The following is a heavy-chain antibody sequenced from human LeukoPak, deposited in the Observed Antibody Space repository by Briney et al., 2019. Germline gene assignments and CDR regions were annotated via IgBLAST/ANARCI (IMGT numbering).Heavy chain of an antibody. D-gene: IGHD6-19*01. J-gene: IGHJ5*02. CDR2: ISTHNGNT. Sequence: GASVKVSCKASGYTFTSYGISWVRQTPGQGLEWMGWISTHNGNTKYAQKFQDRVTMTTDTSTSTVYMELRSLRFDDTATYYCARGGSSGWPWGQGTSVTVSS. CDR1: GYTFTSYG. CDR3: ARGGSSGWP. V-gene: IGHV1-18*01.